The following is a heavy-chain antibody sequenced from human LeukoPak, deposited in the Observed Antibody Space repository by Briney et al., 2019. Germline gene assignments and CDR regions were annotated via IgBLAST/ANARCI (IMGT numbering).Heavy chain of an antibody. CDR1: GFTFSSYG. CDR2: IWYDGSNK. Sequence: GGSLRPSCAASGFTFSSYGMHWVRQAPGKGLEWVAVIWYDGSNKYYADSVKGRFTISRDNSKNTLYLQMNSLRAEDTAVYYCARENLPYYDFWSGSAYYYYGMDVWGQGTTVTVSS. V-gene: IGHV3-33*01. CDR3: ARENLPYYDFWSGSAYYYYGMDV. J-gene: IGHJ6*02. D-gene: IGHD3-3*01.